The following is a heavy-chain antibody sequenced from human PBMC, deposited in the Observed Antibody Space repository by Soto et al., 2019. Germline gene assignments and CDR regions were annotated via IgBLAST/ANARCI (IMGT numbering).Heavy chain of an antibody. V-gene: IGHV1-69*01. CDR3: ARVRSPLWFGELFPNYYDYGMDV. CDR2: IIPIFGTA. Sequence: QVPLVQSGAEVKKPGSSVKFSCKASGGTFSSYAISWVRQAPGQGLEWMGGIIPIFGTANYAQKFQGRVTITADESTSTAYMELSSLRSEDTAVYYCARVRSPLWFGELFPNYYDYGMDVWGQGTTVTVSS. D-gene: IGHD3-10*01. CDR1: GGTFSSYA. J-gene: IGHJ6*02.